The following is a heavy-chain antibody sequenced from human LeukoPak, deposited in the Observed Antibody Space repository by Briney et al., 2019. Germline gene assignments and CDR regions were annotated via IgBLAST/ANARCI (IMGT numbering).Heavy chain of an antibody. CDR2: IYPGDSDT. CDR3: ARTYYYDSSGYRFDN. Sequence: GESLKISCKGSGYSFTNYWIGWVRQMPGKGLEWMGIIYPGDSDTRYSPSFQGQVTISADKSISTAYLQWSSLKASDTAMYYCARTYYYDSSGYRFDNWGQGTLVTVSS. D-gene: IGHD3-22*01. J-gene: IGHJ4*02. V-gene: IGHV5-51*01. CDR1: GYSFTNYW.